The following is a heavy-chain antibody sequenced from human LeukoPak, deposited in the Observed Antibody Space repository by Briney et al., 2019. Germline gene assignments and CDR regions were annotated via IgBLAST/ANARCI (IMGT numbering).Heavy chain of an antibody. V-gene: IGHV4-34*01. CDR2: INHSGST. CDR3: ARHGSSWDTAMGEFDY. J-gene: IGHJ4*02. D-gene: IGHD5-18*01. CDR1: GESFTNYY. Sequence: SETLSLTCAVSGESFTNYYWNWIRQPPGKGLEWIGEINHSGSTNYNPSLKSRVTISVDTSKNQFSLKLSSVTAADTAVYYCARHGSSWDTAMGEFDYWGQGTLVTVSS.